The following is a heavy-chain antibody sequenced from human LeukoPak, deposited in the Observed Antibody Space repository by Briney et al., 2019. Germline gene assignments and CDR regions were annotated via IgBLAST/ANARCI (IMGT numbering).Heavy chain of an antibody. J-gene: IGHJ5*02. CDR3: ARDARWSFDP. D-gene: IGHD2-8*01. CDR1: GVSISSCG. V-gene: IGHV4-59*01. Sequence: PSETLSLTCTVSGVSISSCGLSWIRQPPGKGLGWIGDIYYSGSTNYNPSLKSRGTISVDTSKKQFSLKLSAVAAEDRAVYYCARDARWSFDPWGQGTLVTVSS. CDR2: IYYSGST.